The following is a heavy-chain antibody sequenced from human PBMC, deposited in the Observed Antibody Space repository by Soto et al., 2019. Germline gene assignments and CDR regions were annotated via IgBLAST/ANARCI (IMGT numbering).Heavy chain of an antibody. D-gene: IGHD3-16*01. V-gene: IGHV3-23*01. J-gene: IGHJ4*02. CDR3: VSWVSEHFDF. Sequence: GGSLRLSCAVSGFTFSSHAMTWVRQAPGTGLEWVSTIDHVGANTHYADSVKGRFTISRDNSRNTVYLQMSSLRAADTALYFCVSWVSEHFDFWGQGTPVTVSS. CDR2: IDHVGANT. CDR1: GFTFSSHA.